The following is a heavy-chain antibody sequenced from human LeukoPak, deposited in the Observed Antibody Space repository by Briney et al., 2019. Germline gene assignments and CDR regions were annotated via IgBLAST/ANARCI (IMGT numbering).Heavy chain of an antibody. CDR3: ARIVVVPAAMGPYFDY. Sequence: SETLSLTCAVYGGSFSGYYWSWIRQPPGKGLEWIGEINHSGSTNYNPSLKSRVTISVDTSKNQFSLKLNSVTAADTAVYYCARIVVVPAAMGPYFDYWGQGTLVTVSS. D-gene: IGHD2-2*01. V-gene: IGHV4-34*01. J-gene: IGHJ4*02. CDR2: INHSGST. CDR1: GGSFSGYY.